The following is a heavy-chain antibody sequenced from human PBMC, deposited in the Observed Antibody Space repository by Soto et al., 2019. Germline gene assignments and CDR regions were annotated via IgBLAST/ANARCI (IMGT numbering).Heavy chain of an antibody. V-gene: IGHV1-69*13. Sequence: ASVKVSCKASGGTFSSYAISWVRQAPGQGLEWMGGIIPIFGTANYAQKFQGRVTITADESTSTAYMELSSLRSEDTAVYYCARDRGIVVVITRGSYYYGMDVWGQGTTVTVS. D-gene: IGHD3-22*01. J-gene: IGHJ6*02. CDR3: ARDRGIVVVITRGSYYYGMDV. CDR2: IIPIFGTA. CDR1: GGTFSSYA.